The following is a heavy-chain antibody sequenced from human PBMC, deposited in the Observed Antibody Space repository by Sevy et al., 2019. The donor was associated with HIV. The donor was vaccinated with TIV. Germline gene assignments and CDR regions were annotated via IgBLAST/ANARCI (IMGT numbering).Heavy chain of an antibody. CDR2: MNPNSGNT. J-gene: IGHJ4*02. CDR3: ARGRVAVAGRCRVFDY. V-gene: IGHV1-8*01. D-gene: IGHD6-19*01. CDR1: GYTFTSYD. Sequence: ASVKVSCKASGYTFTSYDINWVRQATGQGLEWMGWMNPNSGNTGYAQKFQGRVTMTRNTSISTAYMELSSLRSEDTAVYYCARGRVAVAGRCRVFDYWGQGTLVTVSS.